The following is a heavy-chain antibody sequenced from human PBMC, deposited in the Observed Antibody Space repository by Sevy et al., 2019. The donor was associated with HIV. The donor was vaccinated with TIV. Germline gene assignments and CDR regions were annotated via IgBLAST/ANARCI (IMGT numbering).Heavy chain of an antibody. CDR2: IHQSGST. V-gene: IGHV4-38-2*02. CDR1: GYSISTGYY. CDR3: ARRTYYSDSTAYYFDY. D-gene: IGHD3-22*01. Sequence: SETLSLTCTVSGYSISTGYYWGWILQPPGKGLEWIGNIHQSGSTYYNPSLKSRITISVDTSKNQFSLNLISVTAADTAVYYRARRTYYSDSTAYYFDYWGQGTLVTVSS. J-gene: IGHJ4*02.